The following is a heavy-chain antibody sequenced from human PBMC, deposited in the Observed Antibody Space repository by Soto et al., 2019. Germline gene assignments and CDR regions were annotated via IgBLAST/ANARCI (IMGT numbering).Heavy chain of an antibody. CDR3: ARNSPSRTGAFGI. CDR1: GGSISSSNW. V-gene: IGHV4-4*02. J-gene: IGHJ3*02. CDR2: IYHSGST. Sequence: SETLSLTCAVSGGSISSSNWWSWVRQPPGKGLEWIGEIYHSGSTNYNPSLKSRVTISVDTSKNQFSLKLSSVTAVDTAVYYCARNSPSRTGAFGIWGQGTMVTVSS.